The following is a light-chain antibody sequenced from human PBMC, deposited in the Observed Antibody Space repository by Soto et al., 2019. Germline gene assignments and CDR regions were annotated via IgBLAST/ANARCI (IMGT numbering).Light chain of an antibody. J-gene: IGLJ2*01. CDR3: AAWDDSLDGVV. Sequence: VLTQPPSASGTPGQRVSFSCSGSSSNIGSNTVNWYQQLPGTAPKLLVYSNDQRPSGVPDRFSGSKSGTSASLAISGLQSEDEADYYCAAWDDSLDGVVFGGGTKLTVL. CDR1: SSNIGSNT. CDR2: SND. V-gene: IGLV1-44*01.